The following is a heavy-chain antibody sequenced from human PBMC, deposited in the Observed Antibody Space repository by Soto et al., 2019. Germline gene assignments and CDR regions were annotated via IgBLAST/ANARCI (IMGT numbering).Heavy chain of an antibody. Sequence: QVQLVQSGAEVKKPGASVKVSCKASGYTFTSSGISWVRQAPGQGLEWMGWISAYNGNTNYAQKLQGRVTMTTDTSTSTAHLELRSLRSADTAVYYCARVLTLNKQVRGGNYYGMDVWGQGTRVTVSS. D-gene: IGHD3-16*01. J-gene: IGHJ6*02. CDR1: GYTFTSSG. CDR3: ARVLTLNKQVRGGNYYGMDV. CDR2: ISAYNGNT. V-gene: IGHV1-18*01.